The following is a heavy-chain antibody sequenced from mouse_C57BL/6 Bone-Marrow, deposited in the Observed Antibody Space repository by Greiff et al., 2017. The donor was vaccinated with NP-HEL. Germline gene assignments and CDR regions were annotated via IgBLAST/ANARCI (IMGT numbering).Heavy chain of an antibody. CDR2: IDPSDSYT. J-gene: IGHJ2*01. D-gene: IGHD1-1*01. CDR3: ARGGYGSSYDYFDY. CDR1: GYTFTSYW. Sequence: QVQLQQPGAELVRPGTSVKLSCKASGYTFTSYWMHWVKQRPGQGLEWIGVIDPSDSYTNYNQKFKGKATLTVDTSSSTAYMQLSSLTSEDSAVYDCARGGYGSSYDYFDYWGQGTTLTVSS. V-gene: IGHV1-59*01.